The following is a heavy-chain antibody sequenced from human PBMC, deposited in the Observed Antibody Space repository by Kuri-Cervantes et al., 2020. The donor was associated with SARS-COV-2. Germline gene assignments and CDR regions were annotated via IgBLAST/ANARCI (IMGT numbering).Heavy chain of an antibody. Sequence: GGSLRLSCAACGFTFSSYDMHWVRQATGKGLEWVSAIGTAGDTYYPGSVKGQFTISRDTAKKSLFLQMNSLRAEDTAVYYCARASFDFWSGYYTGYFFDYWGQGTLVTVSS. CDR1: GFTFSSYD. D-gene: IGHD3-3*01. V-gene: IGHV3-13*03. CDR2: IGTAGDT. J-gene: IGHJ4*02. CDR3: ARASFDFWSGYYTGYFFDY.